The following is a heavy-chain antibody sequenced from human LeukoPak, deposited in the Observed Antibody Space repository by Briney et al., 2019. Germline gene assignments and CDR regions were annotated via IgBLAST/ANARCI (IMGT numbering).Heavy chain of an antibody. D-gene: IGHD1-26*01. Sequence: SETLSLTCTVSGGSISSGGHSWSWIRQPPGKGLEWIGYIYYSGSTYYNPSLKSRVTMSVDTSKNQFSLKLSSVTAVDTAVYYCARKVGATPGLGDFDIWGQGTMVTVSS. CDR2: IYYSGST. V-gene: IGHV4-30-2*01. CDR1: GGSISSGGHS. J-gene: IGHJ3*02. CDR3: ARKVGATPGLGDFDI.